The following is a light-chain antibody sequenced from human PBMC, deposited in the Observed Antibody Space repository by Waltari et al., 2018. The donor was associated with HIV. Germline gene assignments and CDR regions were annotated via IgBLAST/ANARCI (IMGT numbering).Light chain of an antibody. J-gene: IGKJ1*01. V-gene: IGKV3-15*01. CDR3: QQYNNWPQWT. Sequence: EIQIPKTRAILSADPADRATRRCRASESVSSNLAWYQQKPVQAARLLIYVSSTRATGIPGRFSGSGSGTGFTPTISRLQSEDFAVYYCQQYNNWPQWTFGQGTKVEIK. CDR1: ESVSSN. CDR2: VSS.